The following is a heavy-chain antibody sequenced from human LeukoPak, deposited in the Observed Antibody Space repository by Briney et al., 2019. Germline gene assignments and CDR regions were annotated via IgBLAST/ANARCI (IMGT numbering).Heavy chain of an antibody. D-gene: IGHD2-15*01. CDR2: INPNTGDT. CDR1: GYTFTDYY. CDR3: ASKGAGHCYDASCMGSFDL. J-gene: IGHJ3*01. V-gene: IGHV1-2*02. Sequence: GASVKVSCKASGYTFTDYYLHWVRQAPGQGLEWMGWINPNTGDTNSAQNFQGRVIMTRDTSITTAYMELSRLKSDDTALYYCASKGAGHCYDASCMGSFDLWGQGTTVAVSS.